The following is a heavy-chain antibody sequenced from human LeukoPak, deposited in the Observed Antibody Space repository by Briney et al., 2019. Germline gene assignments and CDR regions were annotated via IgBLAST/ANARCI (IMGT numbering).Heavy chain of an antibody. J-gene: IGHJ2*01. CDR2: IYYSGST. V-gene: IGHV4-59*01. CDR3: ARVFYYGSGTFDL. Sequence: SETLSLTCTVSGGSLSSYYWSWIRQPPGKGLEWIGYIYYSGSTTYNPSLRSRVTVSVDTSKNQFSLRLSSVTAADTAVYYCARVFYYGSGTFDLWGRGTLVTVSS. CDR1: GGSLSSYY. D-gene: IGHD3-10*01.